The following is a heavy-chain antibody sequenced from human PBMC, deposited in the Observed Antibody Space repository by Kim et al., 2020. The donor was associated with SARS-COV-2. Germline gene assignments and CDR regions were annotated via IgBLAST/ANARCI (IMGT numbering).Heavy chain of an antibody. D-gene: IGHD2-2*01. CDR3: AREVVPAATYNWFDP. Sequence: PSLKSRVTISVDTSKNQFSLKLSSVTAADTAVYYCAREVVPAATYNWFDPWGQGTLVTVSS. J-gene: IGHJ5*02. V-gene: IGHV4-30-2*04.